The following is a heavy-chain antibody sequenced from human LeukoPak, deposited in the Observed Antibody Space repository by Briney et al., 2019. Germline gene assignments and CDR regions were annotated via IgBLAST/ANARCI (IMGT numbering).Heavy chain of an antibody. J-gene: IGHJ4*02. CDR3: ARSIAVAGTPFDY. Sequence: SETLSLTCTVSGGSISSHYWSWIRQPPGKGLEWIGYIYYSGSTYYNPSLKSRVTISVDTSKNQFSLKLSSVTAADTAVYYCARSIAVAGTPFDYWGQGTLVTVSS. V-gene: IGHV4-59*11. CDR1: GGSISSHY. D-gene: IGHD6-19*01. CDR2: IYYSGST.